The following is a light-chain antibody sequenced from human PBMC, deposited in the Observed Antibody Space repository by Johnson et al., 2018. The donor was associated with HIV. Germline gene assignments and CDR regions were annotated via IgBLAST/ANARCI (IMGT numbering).Light chain of an antibody. V-gene: IGLV1-51*01. J-gene: IGLJ1*01. Sequence: QSVLTQPPSVSAAPGQKVTISCSGSSSNIGSNYVSWYQHLPGTAPKLLIYDNNKRPSGIPDRFYGSKSGTSATLGITGLQTGDAADYYCGTWDSSLSAGYVFGTGTKVTVL. CDR3: GTWDSSLSAGYV. CDR1: SSNIGSNY. CDR2: DNN.